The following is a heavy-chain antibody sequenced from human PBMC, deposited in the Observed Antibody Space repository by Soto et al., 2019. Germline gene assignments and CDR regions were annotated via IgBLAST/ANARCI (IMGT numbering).Heavy chain of an antibody. J-gene: IGHJ5*01. CDR1: GFTFSSYT. CDR3: ARGHFYGSGSSYDS. D-gene: IGHD3-10*01. V-gene: IGHV3-21*01. Sequence: EVQLVESGGGLVKPGGSLRLSCAASGFTFSSYTMNWVRQAPGKGLEWVSSISSSTSYIYYADSVKGRFTNSRDNANTRYLQMNSLRAEDTAVYYCARGHFYGSGSSYDSWGQGTLVTVSS. CDR2: ISSSTSYI.